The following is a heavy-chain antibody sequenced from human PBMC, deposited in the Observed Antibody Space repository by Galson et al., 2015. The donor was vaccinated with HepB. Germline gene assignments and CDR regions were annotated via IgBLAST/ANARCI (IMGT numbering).Heavy chain of an antibody. V-gene: IGHV4-39*07. Sequence: ETLSLTCTVSGGSISSTSYYWGWIRQPPGKGLEWIGSISYSGSSYYNPSLKSRVTRSIDTSKNQFSLKLSSVTAADTAVYYCAREPYYGSGPLYYFDYWGQGTLVIVSS. CDR1: GGSISSTSYY. J-gene: IGHJ4*02. D-gene: IGHD3-10*01. CDR3: AREPYYGSGPLYYFDY. CDR2: ISYSGSS.